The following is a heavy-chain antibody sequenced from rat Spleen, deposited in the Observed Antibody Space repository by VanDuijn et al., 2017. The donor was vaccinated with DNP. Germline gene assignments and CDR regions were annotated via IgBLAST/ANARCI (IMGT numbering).Heavy chain of an antibody. J-gene: IGHJ3*01. CDR1: GFTFSHYG. Sequence: EVHLVESGGGLVQPGRSLKLSCSASGFTFSHYGVAWVRQAPTKGLEWVAFITSGGDNTYFRDSVKGRFTISRDKAKNTQYLQMDSLRSEDTATYYCTTDLAYWGQGTLVTVSS. V-gene: IGHV5S13*01. CDR3: TTDLAY. CDR2: ITSGGDNT.